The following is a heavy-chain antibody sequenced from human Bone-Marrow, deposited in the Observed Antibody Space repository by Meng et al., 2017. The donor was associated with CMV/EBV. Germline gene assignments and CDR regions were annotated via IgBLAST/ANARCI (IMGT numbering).Heavy chain of an antibody. Sequence: GGSLRLSCAASGFTFSSYAMHWVRQAPGKGLEWVAVISYDGSNKYYADSVKGRFTISRDNAKNSLYLQMNSLRVEDTAVYYCAREFNWGQGTLVTVSS. CDR1: GFTFSSYA. J-gene: IGHJ4*02. CDR3: AREFN. CDR2: ISYDGSNK. V-gene: IGHV3-30-3*01.